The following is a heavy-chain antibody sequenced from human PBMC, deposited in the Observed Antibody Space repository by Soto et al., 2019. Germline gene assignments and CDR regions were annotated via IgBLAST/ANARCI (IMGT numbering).Heavy chain of an antibody. V-gene: IGHV3-66*01. D-gene: IGHD5-12*01. J-gene: IGHJ5*02. CDR2: IYSTNNT. CDR1: GFTVSGNY. Sequence: EVQLVESGGGLVQAGGSLRLSCAASGFTVSGNYMAWVRQAPGKGLEWVSIIYSTNNTYYADFVKGRVTMSRDNSKNTMWLQTNSLRAEDTAGYYCARASIVSKMGGWLDPWGQGARVIVSS. CDR3: ARASIVSKMGGWLDP.